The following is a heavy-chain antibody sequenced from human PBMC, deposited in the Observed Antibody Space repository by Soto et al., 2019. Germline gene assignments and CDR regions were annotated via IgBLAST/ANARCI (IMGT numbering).Heavy chain of an antibody. CDR1: GGSFSGYY. Sequence: SETLSLTCAVYGGSFSGYYWSWIRQPPGKGLEWIGEINHSGSTNYNPSLKSRVTISVDTSKNQFSLKLSSVTAADTAVYYCARGAPRTIFGVVIVTYYFDYWGQGTLVTVPS. J-gene: IGHJ4*02. CDR2: INHSGST. D-gene: IGHD3-3*01. V-gene: IGHV4-34*01. CDR3: ARGAPRTIFGVVIVTYYFDY.